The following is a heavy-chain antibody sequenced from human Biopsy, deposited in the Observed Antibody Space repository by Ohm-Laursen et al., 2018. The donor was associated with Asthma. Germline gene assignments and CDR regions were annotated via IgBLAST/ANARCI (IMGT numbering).Heavy chain of an antibody. D-gene: IGHD1-26*01. CDR1: GASIATPNY. CDR3: ARHWSGNGWEDVHNWFDP. J-gene: IGHJ5*02. CDR2: IYYTGNS. Sequence: GTLSLTCAVSGASIATPNYWAWIRQPPGRGLEWLGSIYYTGNSFYSSSLRSRLTMSVDTSRSQFSLWLTSFTAADRGVYYCARHWSGNGWEDVHNWFDPWGPGIGVTVSS. V-gene: IGHV4-39*01.